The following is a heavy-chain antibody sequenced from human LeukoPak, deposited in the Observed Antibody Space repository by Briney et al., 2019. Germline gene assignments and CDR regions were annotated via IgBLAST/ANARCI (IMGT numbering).Heavy chain of an antibody. V-gene: IGHV3-23*01. Sequence: GGSLRLSCAASGFTFSSYAMSWVRQAPGKGLEWVSAISGSGGSTYYADSVKGRFTISRDNSKNTLYLQMNSLGAEDTAVYYCAKEELLLSDSSGYGYWGQGTLVTVSS. D-gene: IGHD3-22*01. CDR2: ISGSGGST. J-gene: IGHJ4*02. CDR1: GFTFSSYA. CDR3: AKEELLLSDSSGYGY.